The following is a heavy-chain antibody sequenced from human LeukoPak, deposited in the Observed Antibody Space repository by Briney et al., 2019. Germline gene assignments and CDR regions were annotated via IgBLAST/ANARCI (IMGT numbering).Heavy chain of an antibody. D-gene: IGHD1-1*01. J-gene: IGHJ4*02. CDR2: TKIKTDDGTP. V-gene: IGHV3-15*01. Sequence: GGSLRLSCAASGFTFSNAWMNWMGWVRQAPEKGLEWVGLTKIKTDDGTPDYAALVKGIFTISRDDSKNTVYLEMNSLETEDTAVYYCISGGGTADYWGQGTLVSVSS. CDR1: GFTFSNAW. CDR3: ISGGGTADY.